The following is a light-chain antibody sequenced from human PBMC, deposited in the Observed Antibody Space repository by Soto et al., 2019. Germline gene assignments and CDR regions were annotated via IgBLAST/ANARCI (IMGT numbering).Light chain of an antibody. CDR1: QSVTSN. CDR3: QQRSKWPLT. V-gene: IGKV3-11*01. CDR2: GVS. Sequence: EIVLTQSSATLSLSPGERATLSCRASQSVTSNALAWYQQKPGQAPRLLIYGVSSRETGIPDRFSGSGAGTEFTLTISSLEPEDFEVDYCQQRSKWPLTFGGGTKVDIK. J-gene: IGKJ4*01.